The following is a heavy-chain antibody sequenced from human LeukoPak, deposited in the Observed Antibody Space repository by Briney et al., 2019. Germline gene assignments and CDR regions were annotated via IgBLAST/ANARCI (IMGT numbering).Heavy chain of an antibody. CDR1: GYSINSGYH. Sequence: SETLSLTCIVSGYSINSGYHWGWIRQPPGKGLEWIGSIYHSGSTYYNPSLKSRVTISIDTSKNQFSLKLSSVTAADTAVYYCAGLQLRYDFWSGYYRDNWFDPWGQGTLVTVSS. CDR2: IYHSGST. V-gene: IGHV4-38-2*02. CDR3: AGLQLRYDFWSGYYRDNWFDP. J-gene: IGHJ5*02. D-gene: IGHD3-3*01.